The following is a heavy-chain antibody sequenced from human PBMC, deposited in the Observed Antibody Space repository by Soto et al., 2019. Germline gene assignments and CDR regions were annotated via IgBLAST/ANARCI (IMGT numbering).Heavy chain of an antibody. CDR3: AIGIVVAYYYYGMDV. D-gene: IGHD3-22*01. Sequence: QVQLVQSGAEVKKPGASVKVSCKASGYTFTSYYMHWVRQAPGQGLEWMGIINPSGGSTSYAQKFQGRVTMTRDTSTSTVYMELSSLRSEDTAVYYCAIGIVVAYYYYGMDVWGQGTTVTVSS. J-gene: IGHJ6*02. CDR1: GYTFTSYY. V-gene: IGHV1-46*03. CDR2: INPSGGST.